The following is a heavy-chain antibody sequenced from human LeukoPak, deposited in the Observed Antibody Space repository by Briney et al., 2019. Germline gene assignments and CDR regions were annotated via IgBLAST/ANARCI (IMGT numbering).Heavy chain of an antibody. CDR3: ARQRGITMVRGQYFQH. Sequence: SGGSLRLSCAASGFTFSSYGMSWVRQAAGGWLEWVSYISSSGSTIYYAESVKGRFTISRDNAKNSLYLQMNSLRAEDTAVYYCARQRGITMVRGQYFQHWCQGTLVTVSS. V-gene: IGHV3-48*04. CDR1: GFTFSSYG. J-gene: IGHJ1*01. D-gene: IGHD3-10*01. CDR2: ISSSGSTI.